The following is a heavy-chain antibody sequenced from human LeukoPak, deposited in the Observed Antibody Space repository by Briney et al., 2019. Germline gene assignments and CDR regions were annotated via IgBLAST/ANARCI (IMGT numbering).Heavy chain of an antibody. CDR1: GGSISRYY. D-gene: IGHD1-26*01. CDR3: AREFRGSYALDY. J-gene: IGHJ4*02. Sequence: PSERLSLACTVAGGSISRYYWSWIRPPPGRGLEWIGYIYYSGSTNYNPSLKSRVTISVDTSNNQSSLKLSSVTAADTAVYYCAREFRGSYALDYWGQGTLVTVSS. V-gene: IGHV4-59*01. CDR2: IYYSGST.